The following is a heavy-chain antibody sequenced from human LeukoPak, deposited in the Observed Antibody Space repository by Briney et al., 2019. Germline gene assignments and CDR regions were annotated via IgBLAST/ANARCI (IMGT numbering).Heavy chain of an antibody. V-gene: IGHV4-38-2*02. CDR1: GYSISTGYY. J-gene: IGHJ6*03. Sequence: SETLSLTCTVSGYSISTGYYWDWIRQPPGKGLEWIGTFYHGGSTYYNPSLKSRVTISVDTSKNQFSLKLSSVTAADTAVYFCARDRVLRDYMDVWGKGTTVTVSS. CDR2: FYHGGST. CDR3: ARDRVLRDYMDV. D-gene: IGHD3-10*01.